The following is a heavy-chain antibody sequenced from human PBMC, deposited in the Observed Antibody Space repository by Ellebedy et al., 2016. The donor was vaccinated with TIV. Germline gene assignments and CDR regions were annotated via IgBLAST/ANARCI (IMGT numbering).Heavy chain of an antibody. CDR2: IAHDGSVI. CDR1: GFTFSHYG. CDR3: AKERDPLASTSFDS. Sequence: GESLKISCATSGFTFSHYGMQWVRQAPGEGLEWVAVIAHDGSVIHYADSVKGRFTISRDNSKNTLSLQMYSLRPEDTAVYYCAKERDPLASTSFDSWGQGNLATVSS. J-gene: IGHJ4*02. D-gene: IGHD1-1*01. V-gene: IGHV3-30*18.